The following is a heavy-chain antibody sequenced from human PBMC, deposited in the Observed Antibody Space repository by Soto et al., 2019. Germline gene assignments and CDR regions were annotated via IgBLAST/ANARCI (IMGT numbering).Heavy chain of an antibody. CDR3: ARAGDCGGSCYSGYYYYGMDV. Sequence: SETLSLTCTVSGGSISSGDYYWSWIRQPPGKGLEWIGYIYYSGSTYYNPSLKSRVTLSVDTSKNQFSLQLSSVTAAATAVYYCARAGDCGGSCYSGYYYYGMDVWGQGTTVTVSS. D-gene: IGHD2-15*01. CDR1: GGSISSGDYY. CDR2: IYYSGST. V-gene: IGHV4-30-4*01. J-gene: IGHJ6*02.